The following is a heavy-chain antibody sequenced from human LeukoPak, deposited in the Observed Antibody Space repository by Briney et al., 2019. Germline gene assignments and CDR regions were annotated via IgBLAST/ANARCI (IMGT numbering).Heavy chain of an antibody. CDR2: IYHSGST. D-gene: IGHD1-7*01. Sequence: PSETLSLTCTVSGGSISSGGYYWSWIRQPPGKGLEWIGYIYHSGSTYYNPSLKSRVTISVDRSKNQFSLKLSSVTAADTAVYYCARHSELELRDYAFDIWGQGTMVTVSS. J-gene: IGHJ3*02. CDR1: GGSISSGGYY. CDR3: ARHSELELRDYAFDI. V-gene: IGHV4-30-2*01.